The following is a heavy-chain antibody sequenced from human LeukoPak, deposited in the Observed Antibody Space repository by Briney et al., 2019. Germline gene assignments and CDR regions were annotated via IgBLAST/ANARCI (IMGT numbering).Heavy chain of an antibody. V-gene: IGHV3-23*01. CDR1: GFTFSSYA. D-gene: IGHD6-6*01. J-gene: IGHJ4*02. CDR2: ITDSGGDT. Sequence: GGSLRLSCAASGFTFSSYAMSWVRQAPGKGLEWISAITDSGGDTYHADSVKGRFTISRDNSKNTLYLQMDSLRVEDTAVYYCAKGSSSSRPYYFDYWGQGTLVSVSS. CDR3: AKGSSSSRPYYFDY.